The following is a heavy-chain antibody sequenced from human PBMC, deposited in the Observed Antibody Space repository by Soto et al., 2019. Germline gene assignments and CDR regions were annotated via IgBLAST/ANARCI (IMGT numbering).Heavy chain of an antibody. CDR1: GGSISRHY. V-gene: IGHV4-59*11. CDR3: ARAGWSSSWYFDY. CDR2: IYYSGST. J-gene: IGHJ4*02. Sequence: QVQLQESGPGLVKPSETLSLTCTVSGGSISRHYWSWIRQPPGKGLEWIGYIYYSGSTNYNPSLKSRVTMSVDTSKNQFSLKVSSVTAADTAVYYCARAGWSSSWYFDYWGQGALVTVSS. D-gene: IGHD6-13*01.